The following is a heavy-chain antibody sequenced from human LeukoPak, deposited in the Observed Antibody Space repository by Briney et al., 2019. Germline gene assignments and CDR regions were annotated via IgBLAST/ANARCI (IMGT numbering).Heavy chain of an antibody. CDR1: GGSISSSSYY. V-gene: IGHV4-39*07. CDR3: ARDRVFEGAIGDY. D-gene: IGHD3-3*01. CDR2: IYYSGST. J-gene: IGHJ4*02. Sequence: SETLSLTCTVSGGSISSSSYYWGWIRQPPGKGLEWIGSIYYSGSTYYNPSLKSRVTISVDTSKNQFSLKLSSVTAADTAVYYCARDRVFEGAIGDYWGQGILVTVSS.